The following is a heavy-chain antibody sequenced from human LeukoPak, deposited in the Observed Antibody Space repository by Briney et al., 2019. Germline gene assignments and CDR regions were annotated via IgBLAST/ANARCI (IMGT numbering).Heavy chain of an antibody. CDR3: ARDSQWGVAFDI. Sequence: GGSLRLSCAASGFSVSSNYMSWVRQAPGKGLEWVSVIYSGGSTYYADSVKGRFTISRDNSKNTLFLQMGSLRAEDMAVYYCARDSQWGVAFDIWGQGTMVTVSS. D-gene: IGHD1-26*01. CDR1: GFSVSSNY. CDR2: IYSGGST. J-gene: IGHJ3*02. V-gene: IGHV3-53*05.